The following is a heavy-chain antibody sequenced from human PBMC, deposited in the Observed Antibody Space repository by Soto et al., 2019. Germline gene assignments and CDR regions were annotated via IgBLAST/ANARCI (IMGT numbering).Heavy chain of an antibody. CDR3: ARTVYDFLSGYYSPFDY. V-gene: IGHV1-8*01. J-gene: IGHJ4*02. CDR2: MNPNSGNT. D-gene: IGHD3-3*01. CDR1: GYALTSYE. Sequence: ASVKSSSRASGYALTSYEINWVRQATGQGLEWMGWMNPNSGNTGYAQKFQGRVTMTRNTSISTAYMELSSLRSEDTAVYYCARTVYDFLSGYYSPFDYCGQVSLVTVSS.